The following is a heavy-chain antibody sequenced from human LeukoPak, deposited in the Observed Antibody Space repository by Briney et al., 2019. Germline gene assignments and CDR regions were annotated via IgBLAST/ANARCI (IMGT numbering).Heavy chain of an antibody. D-gene: IGHD2-15*01. Sequence: GASVKVSCKASGYTFTGYYMHWVRQAPGQGLEWMGWINPNSGGTNYAQKFQGRVTMTRDMSISTAYMELSRLRSDDTAVYYCARFPYCSGGSCYGRSPFDYWGQGTLVTVSS. CDR3: ARFPYCSGGSCYGRSPFDY. CDR1: GYTFTGYY. CDR2: INPNSGGT. J-gene: IGHJ4*02. V-gene: IGHV1-2*02.